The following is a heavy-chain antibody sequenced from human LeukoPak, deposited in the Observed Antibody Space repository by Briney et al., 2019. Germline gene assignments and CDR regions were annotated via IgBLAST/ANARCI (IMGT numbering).Heavy chain of an antibody. CDR3: ARDSAVGATFDAFDI. J-gene: IGHJ3*02. V-gene: IGHV4-59*01. CDR2: IYDSGST. CDR1: DASISSYY. Sequence: SETLSLTCTVSDASISSYYWSWIRQPPGKGLEWIGYIYDSGSTNYNPSLKSRVTISVDTSKNQFSLKLSSVTAADTAVYYCARDSAVGATFDAFDIWGQGTMVTVSS. D-gene: IGHD1-26*01.